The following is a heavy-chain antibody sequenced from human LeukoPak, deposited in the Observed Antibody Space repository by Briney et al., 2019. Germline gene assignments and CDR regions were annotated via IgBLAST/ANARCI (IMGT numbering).Heavy chain of an antibody. CDR2: INHSGST. D-gene: IGHD2-2*01. J-gene: IGHJ6*03. V-gene: IGHV4-34*01. CDR3: ARGPNRYCSSTSCRKNYYYYYYMDV. CDR1: GGSFSGYY. Sequence: PSETLSLTCAVYGGSFSGYYWSWIRQPPGKGLEWIGEINHSGSTNYNPSLKSRVTISVDTSKNQFSLKLSSVTAADTAVYYCARGPNRYCSSTSCRKNYYYYYYMDVWGKGTTVTVSS.